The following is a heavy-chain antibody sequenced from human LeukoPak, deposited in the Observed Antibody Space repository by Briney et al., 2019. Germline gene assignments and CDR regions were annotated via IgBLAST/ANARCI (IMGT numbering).Heavy chain of an antibody. CDR2: IWYDGTNK. J-gene: IGHJ4*02. D-gene: IGHD5-24*01. V-gene: IGHV3-33*01. Sequence: GGSLRLSCAASGFTFSSCGMHWVRQAPGKGVGWVAVIWYDGTNKHYADSVKGRFTISRDNSKNTLYLQMNSLRAEDTAVYYCARGRDGYNWIDYWGQGTLVTVSS. CDR1: GFTFSSCG. CDR3: ARGRDGYNWIDY.